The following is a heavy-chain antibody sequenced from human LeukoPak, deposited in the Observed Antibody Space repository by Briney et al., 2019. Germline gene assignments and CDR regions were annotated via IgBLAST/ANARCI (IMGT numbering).Heavy chain of an antibody. D-gene: IGHD2-15*01. CDR1: TFSFSTYT. CDR2: TSHDESHK. CDR3: AGGQGWHFDL. V-gene: IGHV3-30-3*01. Sequence: GGSLRLSCVASTFSFSTYTMHWVRQAPGKGLEWVAVTSHDESHKYYADSVKGRFTISRDNSKNTVFLQMNSLRAEDTAVYYCAGGQGWHFDLWGRGTLITVSS. J-gene: IGHJ2*01.